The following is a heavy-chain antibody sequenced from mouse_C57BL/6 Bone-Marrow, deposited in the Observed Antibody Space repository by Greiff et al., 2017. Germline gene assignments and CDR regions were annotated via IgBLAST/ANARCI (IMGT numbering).Heavy chain of an antibody. CDR1: GYTFTSYW. V-gene: IGHV1-50*01. J-gene: IGHJ4*01. D-gene: IGHD2-3*01. CDR2: IDPSDSYT. CDR3: AREGYYVYYDAMDY. Sequence: VQLKQPGAELVKPGASVKLSCKASGYTFTSYWMQWVKQRPGQGLEWIGEIDPSDSYTHYNQKFKGKATLTVDTSSSTAYMQLSSLTSEDSAVYYCAREGYYVYYDAMDYWGQGTSVTVSS.